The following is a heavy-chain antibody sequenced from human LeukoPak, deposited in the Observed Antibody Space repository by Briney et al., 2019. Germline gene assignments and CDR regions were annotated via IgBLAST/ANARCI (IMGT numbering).Heavy chain of an antibody. CDR1: GGSISSYY. CDR2: IYYSGST. V-gene: IGHV4-59*01. Sequence: QASETLSLTCTVSGGSISSYYWSWIRQPPCNGLYWIGDIYYSGSTNYSPSLKSRLTISVDTSKNQFSLKLSSVTAADTAVYYCARTYGSSGLGYFDLWGRGTLVTVSS. J-gene: IGHJ2*01. D-gene: IGHD6-13*01. CDR3: ARTYGSSGLGYFDL.